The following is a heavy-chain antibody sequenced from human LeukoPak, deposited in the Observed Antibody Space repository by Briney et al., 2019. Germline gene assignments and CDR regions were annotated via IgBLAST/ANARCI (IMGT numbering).Heavy chain of an antibody. V-gene: IGHV4-31*03. CDR1: GGSISSGSYY. Sequence: SETLSLTCTVSGGSISSGSYYWSWIRQHPGKGLEWIGYIYYSGSTYYNPSLKSRVTISVDTSKNQFSLKLSSVTAADTAVYYCARVGSSWYDRTGYYFDYWGQGTLVTVSS. D-gene: IGHD6-13*01. CDR2: IYYSGST. CDR3: ARVGSSWYDRTGYYFDY. J-gene: IGHJ4*02.